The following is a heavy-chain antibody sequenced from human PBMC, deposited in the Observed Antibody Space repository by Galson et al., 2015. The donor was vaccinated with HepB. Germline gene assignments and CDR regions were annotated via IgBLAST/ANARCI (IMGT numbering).Heavy chain of an antibody. V-gene: IGHV3-23*01. D-gene: IGHD3-9*01. CDR3: AKFGAGYDILTGYSPLDY. J-gene: IGHJ4*02. CDR2: ISGSGGST. Sequence: SLRLSCAASGFTFSSYAMSWVRQAPGKRLEWVSAISGSGGSTYYADSVKGRFTISRDNSKNTLYLQMNSLRAEDTAVYYCAKFGAGYDILTGYSPLDYWGQGTLVTVSS. CDR1: GFTFSSYA.